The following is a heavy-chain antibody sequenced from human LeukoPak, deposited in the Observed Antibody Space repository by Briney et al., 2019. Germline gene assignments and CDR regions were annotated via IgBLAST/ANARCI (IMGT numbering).Heavy chain of an antibody. V-gene: IGHV3-15*01. Sequence: SLRLCWAAAELKFINTGMSWIRQDTRNGLEWVGRIKSKTDGGTTDYAAPVKGRFTISRDDSKNTLYLQMNSLKTEDTAVYYCTTGLRAADTNWGLGTLVTVSS. CDR1: ELKFINTG. CDR2: IKSKTDGGTT. CDR3: TTGLRAADTN. D-gene: IGHD6-13*01. J-gene: IGHJ4*02.